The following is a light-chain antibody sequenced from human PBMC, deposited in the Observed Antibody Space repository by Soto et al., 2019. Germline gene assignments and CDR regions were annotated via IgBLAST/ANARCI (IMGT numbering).Light chain of an antibody. CDR1: ENVRTF. V-gene: IGKV3-11*01. Sequence: EVVLTQSPATLSLSPGERATLSCRASENVRTFVDWYQQKPGQAPRLLIYGASNRAPGIPARFSGSGSGTDFTLTIISLEPEDFAVYYCQQHSHWPPWTFGQGTRVEIQ. CDR2: GAS. CDR3: QQHSHWPPWT. J-gene: IGKJ1*01.